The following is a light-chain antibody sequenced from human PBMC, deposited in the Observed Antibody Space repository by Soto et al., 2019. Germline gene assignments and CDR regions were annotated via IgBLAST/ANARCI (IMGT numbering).Light chain of an antibody. CDR2: DTR. CDR1: TGTVTSGHF. V-gene: IGLV7-46*01. Sequence: QAVLTQPPSLTVSPGGTVILTCASSTGTVTSGHFAYWFQQRSGQAPKTLIHDTRDTHSGTPARFSGSLLGDKAALTLSGAEPEDEAEYYCMLSYSGARVFGGGTKLTVL. J-gene: IGLJ3*02. CDR3: MLSYSGARV.